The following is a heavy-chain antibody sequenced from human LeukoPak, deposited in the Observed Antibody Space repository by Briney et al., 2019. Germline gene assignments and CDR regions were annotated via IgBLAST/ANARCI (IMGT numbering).Heavy chain of an antibody. CDR3: ARDRGGYSGYDYYFDY. CDR1: GGSVSSGSYY. CDR2: IYYSGST. D-gene: IGHD5-12*01. J-gene: IGHJ4*02. Sequence: SETLSLTCTVSGGSVSSGSYYWSWIRQPPGKGLEWIRYIYYSGSTNYNPSLKSRVAISVDTSKNQFSLKLSSVTAADTAVYYCARDRGGYSGYDYYFDYWGQGSLVTVSS. V-gene: IGHV4-61*01.